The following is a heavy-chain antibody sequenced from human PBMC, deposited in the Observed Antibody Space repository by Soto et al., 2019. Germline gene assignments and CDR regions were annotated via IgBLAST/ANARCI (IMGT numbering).Heavy chain of an antibody. V-gene: IGHV4-34*01. D-gene: IGHD6-19*01. CDR2: INHSGST. Sequence: QVQLQQWGAGLLKPSETLSLTCAVYGGSFSGYYWSWIRQPQGKGLEWIGEINHSGSTNYNPSLKSRVTRSVDTSKNQFSLKLSSVTAADTAVYYCARVAVAGTFGYYYYYGMDVWGQGTTVTVSS. CDR1: GGSFSGYY. J-gene: IGHJ6*02. CDR3: ARVAVAGTFGYYYYYGMDV.